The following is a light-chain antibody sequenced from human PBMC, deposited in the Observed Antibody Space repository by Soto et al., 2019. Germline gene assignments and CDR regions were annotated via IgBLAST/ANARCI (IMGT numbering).Light chain of an antibody. CDR3: QQYTGPPTT. Sequence: EIVLTQSPSTLSLSPGARATLSCRASQSVSNYLAWCQQRPGQAPRLLIYGASTRAAGIPDRFSGSGSGTDFTLTITRLEPEDSAVYFCQQYTGPPTTFGQGTLLEIK. CDR2: GAS. V-gene: IGKV3-20*01. J-gene: IGKJ5*01. CDR1: QSVSNY.